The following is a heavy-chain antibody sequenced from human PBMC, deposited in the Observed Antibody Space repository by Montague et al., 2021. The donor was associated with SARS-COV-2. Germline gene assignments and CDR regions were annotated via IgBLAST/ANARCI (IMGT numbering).Heavy chain of an antibody. CDR3: ARVNKGYYQYPGGLSWFDP. V-gene: IGHV4-34*01. CDR1: GGSITESS. CDR2: VDPRGGA. Sequence: SETLSLTCAVYGGSITESSWTWIRQVPGKGLEWLGEVDPRGGATHRPSLRDRLTVSVDRPENQVSLSLTSVNAADTAVYFCARVNKGYYQYPGGLSWFDPWGQGTLVIVST. D-gene: IGHD3-10*01. J-gene: IGHJ5*01.